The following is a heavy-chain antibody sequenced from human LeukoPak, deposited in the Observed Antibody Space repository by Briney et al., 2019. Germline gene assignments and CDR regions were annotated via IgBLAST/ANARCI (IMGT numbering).Heavy chain of an antibody. CDR1: GFTFSSYS. V-gene: IGHV3-48*04. D-gene: IGHD2-15*01. J-gene: IGHJ4*02. CDR2: ISSSSITI. Sequence: GGSLRLSCAASGFTFSSYSLNWVRQAPGKGLEWVSFISSSSITIYYADSVKGRFTISRDNAEKSLYLQMNSLRAEDTAVYYCARDRGGSYSATDYWGQGTLVTVSS. CDR3: ARDRGGSYSATDY.